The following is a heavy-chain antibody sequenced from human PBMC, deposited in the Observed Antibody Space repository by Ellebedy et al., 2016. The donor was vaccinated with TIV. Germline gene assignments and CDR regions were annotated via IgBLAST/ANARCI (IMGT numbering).Heavy chain of an antibody. V-gene: IGHV4-59*13. Sequence: MPSETLSLPCTVSGGSISSYYWSWIRHPPGKGLEWIGYISYSGSTNYNPSLKSRVTISVDTSKNQFSLRLTSVTAADTAVYYCARVVWQQPVSYAFDIWGQGTMVTVSS. J-gene: IGHJ3*02. CDR3: ARVVWQQPVSYAFDI. D-gene: IGHD6-13*01. CDR1: GGSISSYY. CDR2: ISYSGST.